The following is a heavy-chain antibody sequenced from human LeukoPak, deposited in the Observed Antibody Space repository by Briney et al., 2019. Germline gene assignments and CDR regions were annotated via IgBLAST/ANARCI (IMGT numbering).Heavy chain of an antibody. Sequence: PSETLSLTCTVSGGSINSYYWSWLRQPPGKGLEWIGYIYYSGSTNYNPSLMSRVTISVDTSKNQFFLEMSSVTAADTAVYYCARSGYYHSGVYNWWFDPWGQGTLVTVSS. CDR3: ARSGYYHSGVYNWWFDP. CDR2: IYYSGST. CDR1: GGSINSYY. D-gene: IGHD3-22*01. V-gene: IGHV4-59*01. J-gene: IGHJ5*02.